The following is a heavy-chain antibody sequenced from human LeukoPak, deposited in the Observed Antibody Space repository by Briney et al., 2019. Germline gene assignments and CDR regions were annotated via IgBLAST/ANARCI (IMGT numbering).Heavy chain of an antibody. D-gene: IGHD3-9*01. J-gene: IGHJ3*02. Sequence: EASVKVSCKASGYTFTSYDINWVRQATGQVLEWMGWINPNSGGTNYAQKFQGRVTMTRDTSISTAYMELSRLRSDDTAVYYCAREGYDILTGYPAFDIWGQGTMVTVSS. V-gene: IGHV1-2*02. CDR2: INPNSGGT. CDR3: AREGYDILTGYPAFDI. CDR1: GYTFTSYD.